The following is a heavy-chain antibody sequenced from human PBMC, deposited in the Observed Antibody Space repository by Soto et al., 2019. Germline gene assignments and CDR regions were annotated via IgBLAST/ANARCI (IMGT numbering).Heavy chain of an antibody. CDR2: MSGNGGRI. CDR3: AKVQWLELQWDAFDI. J-gene: IGHJ3*02. V-gene: IGHV3-23*01. CDR1: GFTFSNYA. D-gene: IGHD1-7*01. Sequence: EVQLLESGGGLVQPGGSLRLSCAVSGFTFSNYAMTWVRQAPGKGLEWVSLMSGNGGRIVYADSVKGRFTISRDNSKNTLYLQMNSLRAEDTAVYYCAKVQWLELQWDAFDIWGQGTMVTVSS.